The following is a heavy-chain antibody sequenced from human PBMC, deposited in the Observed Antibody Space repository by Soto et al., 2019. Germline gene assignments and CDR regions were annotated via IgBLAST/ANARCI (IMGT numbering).Heavy chain of an antibody. D-gene: IGHD6-13*01. CDR3: AKDQQQLIDYFDY. J-gene: IGHJ4*02. V-gene: IGHV3-23*01. Sequence: GGSLRLSCAASEFTFSNYAMSWVRQAPGKGLEWVSSISDNGGTTYYADSVKGRFTISRDNSKNTLYLQMNSLRAEDTAVYYCAKDQQQLIDYFDYWGQGNQVTVS. CDR1: EFTFSNYA. CDR2: ISDNGGTT.